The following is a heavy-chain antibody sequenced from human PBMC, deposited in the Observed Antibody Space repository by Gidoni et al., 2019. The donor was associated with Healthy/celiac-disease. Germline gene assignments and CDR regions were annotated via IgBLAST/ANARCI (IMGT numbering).Heavy chain of an antibody. CDR1: GGSFRGYY. CDR3: ARLTSGIAAAGTHGPTSEFDY. Sequence: QVQLQQWGAGLLTPSETLSLTCAVYGGSFRGYYWSWSRQPPGKGMEWIGEINHSGSTNYNPSLKSRDTKSVDTSKNQYSLKLSSVTAADTAVYYCARLTSGIAAAGTHGPTSEFDYWGQGTLVTVSS. J-gene: IGHJ4*02. V-gene: IGHV4-34*01. D-gene: IGHD6-13*01. CDR2: INHSGST.